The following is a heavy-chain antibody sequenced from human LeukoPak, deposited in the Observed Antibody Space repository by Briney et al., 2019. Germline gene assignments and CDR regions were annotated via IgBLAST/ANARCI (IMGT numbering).Heavy chain of an antibody. CDR2: IIGSGTYV. D-gene: IGHD6-6*01. Sequence: PGGSLRLSCAASGFTFSTYSMTWVRQAPGKGLEWVSSIIGSGTYVYYADSVKGRFTISRDNAKNSLSLQMNSLRAEDTAVYYCARGYGYSSSGGAEYWGQGTLVIVSS. J-gene: IGHJ4*02. CDR3: ARGYGYSSSGGAEY. V-gene: IGHV3-21*01. CDR1: GFTFSTYS.